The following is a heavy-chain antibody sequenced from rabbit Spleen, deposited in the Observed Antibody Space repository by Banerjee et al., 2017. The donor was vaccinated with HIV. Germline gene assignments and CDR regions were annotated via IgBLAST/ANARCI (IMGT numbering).Heavy chain of an antibody. D-gene: IGHD1-1*01. CDR1: GFSFSSSDY. Sequence: QSVEESGGDLVKPGASLTLTCTASGFSFSSSDYMCWVRQAPGKGLEWISCIAGSGSGFTYSATWAKGRFTISKTSSTTVTLQMTSLTAADTATYFCARDLAAWNSGSYAFNLWGQGTLVTVS. V-gene: IGHV1S40*01. CDR2: IAGSGSGFT. J-gene: IGHJ4*01. CDR3: ARDLAAWNSGSYAFNL.